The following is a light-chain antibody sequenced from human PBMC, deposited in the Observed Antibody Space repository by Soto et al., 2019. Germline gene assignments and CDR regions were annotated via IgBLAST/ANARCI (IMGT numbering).Light chain of an antibody. V-gene: IGLV2-8*01. CDR3: TSYTTRPGYG. CDR1: SNDVGRFNA. J-gene: IGLJ1*01. Sequence: QSVLTQPPSASGSPGQSVTISCTGTSNDVGRFNAVAWYQQHPGKAPKLMIYEVTKRPSGVPDRFSGSKSGNTASLTVSGLQAEDEADYYCTSYTTRPGYGFGTGTKVTVL. CDR2: EVT.